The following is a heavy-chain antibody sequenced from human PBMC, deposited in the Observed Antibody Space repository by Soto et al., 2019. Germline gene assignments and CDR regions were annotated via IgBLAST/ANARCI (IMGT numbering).Heavy chain of an antibody. CDR1: GFTFSSYA. D-gene: IGHD1-26*01. CDR3: ARAHRSYPLDY. CDR2: ISYDGSNK. V-gene: IGHV3-30-3*01. J-gene: IGHJ4*02. Sequence: QVQLVESGGGVVQPRRSLRLSCAASGFTFSSYAMHWVRQAPGKGLEWVAVISYDGSNKYYADSVKGRFTISRDNSKNTLYLQMNSLRAEDTAVYYCARAHRSYPLDYWGQGTLVTVSS.